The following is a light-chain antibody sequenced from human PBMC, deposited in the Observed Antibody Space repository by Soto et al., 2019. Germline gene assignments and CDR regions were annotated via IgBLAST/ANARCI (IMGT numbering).Light chain of an antibody. CDR2: EVT. Sequence: QSVLAQPASVSGSPGQSIAISCTGTSSDVGSYNILSWYQRHPGKAPKLIIYEVTKRPSGVSDRFSGSKSGNTASLTISGLQAEDEADYYCSSYTSSSTLDVFGTGTKVTVL. CDR3: SSYTSSSTLDV. V-gene: IGLV2-14*02. J-gene: IGLJ1*01. CDR1: SSDVGSYNI.